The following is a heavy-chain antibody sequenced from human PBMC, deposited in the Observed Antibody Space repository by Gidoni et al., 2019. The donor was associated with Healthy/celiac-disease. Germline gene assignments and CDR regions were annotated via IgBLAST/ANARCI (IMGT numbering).Heavy chain of an antibody. CDR3: ARRSDFWSGYYGVVGEGWFDP. J-gene: IGHJ5*02. D-gene: IGHD3-3*01. CDR1: GASFSGHY. CDR2: INHSRST. Sequence: QDQLQQWGAGLMKPTETLSSPCAAHGASFSGHYWSRIRQPPAKVLAWIGEINHSRSTNYDPSLKSRVTISVDTSKNQFSLKLGSVTAADTAVYYCARRSDFWSGYYGVVGEGWFDPWGQGTLVTVSS. V-gene: IGHV4-34*01.